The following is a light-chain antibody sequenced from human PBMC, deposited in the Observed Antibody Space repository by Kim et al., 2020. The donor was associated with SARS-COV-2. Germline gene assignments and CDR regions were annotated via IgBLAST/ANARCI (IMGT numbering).Light chain of an antibody. CDR1: ILRCYY. CDR3: NSRDSSGNHVV. CDR2: GKN. J-gene: IGLJ2*01. V-gene: IGLV3-19*01. Sequence: ALGQTVRITCQGDILRCYYPPWYQQKPGHAPVFVLYGKNNRPSGIPDRVSGSSSGNTASLTITGAQAEDEADYYCNSRDSSGNHVVFGGGTKLTVL.